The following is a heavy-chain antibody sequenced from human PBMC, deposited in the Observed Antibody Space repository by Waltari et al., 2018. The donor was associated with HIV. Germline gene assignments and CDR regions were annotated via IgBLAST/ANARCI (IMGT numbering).Heavy chain of an antibody. V-gene: IGHV3-30*18. CDR1: GLTFRDYG. CDR3: AKEDFEYGSSSHLGY. J-gene: IGHJ4*02. Sequence: QVPLLESGGGGVDPGRSLRLSCEVSGLTFRDYGSHWVRQAPGRGLEWVALISYDGRNKYYAESVKGRFTLSRDNAKNTLFLQMNSLRAEDTAVYYCAKEDFEYGSSSHLGYWGQGTLVTVSS. CDR2: ISYDGRNK. D-gene: IGHD6-6*01.